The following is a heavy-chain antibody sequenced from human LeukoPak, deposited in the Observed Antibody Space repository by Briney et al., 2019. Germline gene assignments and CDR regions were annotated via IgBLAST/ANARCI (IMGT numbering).Heavy chain of an antibody. CDR2: ISGGGDNT. V-gene: IGHV3-23*01. D-gene: IGHD3-10*01. J-gene: IGHJ4*02. CDR1: GLTFRSYA. Sequence: GGSLRLSCAASGLTFRSYAMSWIRQAPGKGLEWVSGISGGGDNTHYADSVKGRFTISRDNSRNTLYLQMNSLRVEDTAVYYCAKDRGFLLATGQLEYWGQGTLVTVSS. CDR3: AKDRGFLLATGQLEY.